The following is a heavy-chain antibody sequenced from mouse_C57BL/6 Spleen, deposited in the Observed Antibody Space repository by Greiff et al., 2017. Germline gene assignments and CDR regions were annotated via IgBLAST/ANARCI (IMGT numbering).Heavy chain of an antibody. V-gene: IGHV5-9-1*02. CDR2: ISSGGDYI. D-gene: IGHD2-12*01. Sequence: EVKLVESGEGLVKPGGSLKLSCAASGFTFSSYAMSWVRQTPEKRLEWVAYISSGGDYIYYADTVKVRFPISRDNARNTLYLQMSSLKSEDTAMYYCTRDRDYTTNGGYYAMDYWGQGTSVTVSS. CDR1: GFTFSSYA. CDR3: TRDRDYTTNGGYYAMDY. J-gene: IGHJ4*01.